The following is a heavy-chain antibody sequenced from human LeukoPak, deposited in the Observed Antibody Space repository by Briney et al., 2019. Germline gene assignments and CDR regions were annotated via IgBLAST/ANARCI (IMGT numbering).Heavy chain of an antibody. CDR3: AKYVSTGWFDP. Sequence: SETLSLTCTVSGGSISSYYWSWIRQPPGKGLEWIGYIYYSGSTNYNPSLKSRVTISVDTSENQSSLKLTSVTAADTAVYYCAKYVSTGWFDPWGQGTLVTVSS. CDR1: GGSISSYY. D-gene: IGHD5/OR15-5a*01. CDR2: IYYSGST. V-gene: IGHV4-59*08. J-gene: IGHJ5*02.